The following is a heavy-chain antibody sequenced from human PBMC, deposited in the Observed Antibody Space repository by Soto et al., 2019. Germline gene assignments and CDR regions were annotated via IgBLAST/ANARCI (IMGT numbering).Heavy chain of an antibody. CDR1: GFTFNNAW. V-gene: IGHV3-15*07. CDR2: IKSTTDGGTT. CDR3: STGAGSFYNRFDY. Sequence: GGSLRLSCAASGFTFNNAWMNWVRQAPGKGLEWVGRIKSTTDGGTTDYAAPMQGRFSISRDDSKNTLYLQMNSLKADDTAVYYCSTGAGSFYNRFDYWGQGTLVTVSS. D-gene: IGHD3-10*01. J-gene: IGHJ4*02.